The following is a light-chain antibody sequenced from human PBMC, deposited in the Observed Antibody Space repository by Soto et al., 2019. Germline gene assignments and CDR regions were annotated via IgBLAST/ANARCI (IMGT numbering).Light chain of an antibody. CDR2: WAS. CDR1: QSLFYSYNNYNY. J-gene: IGKJ1*01. V-gene: IGKV4-1*01. Sequence: IVMTQSPDSLAVSLGERATINCKSSQSLFYSYNNYNYLAWYQQKPGQPPKVLIYWASTRASGVPDRFSGSGSGTEFTLTIRSLQAEDVAVYYCQEYLNSLPAFGQGTKVEVK. CDR3: QEYLNSLPA.